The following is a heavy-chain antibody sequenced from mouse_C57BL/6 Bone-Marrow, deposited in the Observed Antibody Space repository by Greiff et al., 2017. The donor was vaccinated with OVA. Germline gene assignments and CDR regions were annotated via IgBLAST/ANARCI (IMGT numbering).Heavy chain of an antibody. CDR3: AKGKGHHEPAMDY. J-gene: IGHJ4*01. V-gene: IGHV1-64*01. CDR1: GYTFTSYW. CDR2: IHPNSGST. Sequence: QVQLQQPGAELVKPGASVKLSCKASGYTFTSYWMHWVKQRPGQGLEWIGMIHPNSGSTNYNEKFKSKATLTVDKSSSTAYMQLSSLTSEDSAVYYGAKGKGHHEPAMDYWGQGTSVTVSS.